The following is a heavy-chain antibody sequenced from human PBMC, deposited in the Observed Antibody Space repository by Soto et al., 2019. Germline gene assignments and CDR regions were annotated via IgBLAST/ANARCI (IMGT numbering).Heavy chain of an antibody. V-gene: IGHV3-7*01. CDR1: GFTFSSYW. CDR3: AREKLRANDI. CDR2: IKQDGSEK. J-gene: IGHJ4*02. Sequence: GGSLRLSCAASGFTFSSYWMTWVRQAPGKGLEWVANIKQDGSEKYYVDSVKGRFTISRDNAKNSLYLEMSTLRDDDAAVYYCAREKLRANDIWGQGTLVTVSS.